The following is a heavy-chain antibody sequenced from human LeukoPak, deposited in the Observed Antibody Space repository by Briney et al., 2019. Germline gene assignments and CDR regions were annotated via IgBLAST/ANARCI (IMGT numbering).Heavy chain of an antibody. CDR2: ISYDGSNK. Sequence: PGGSLRLSCAASGFTFSRYAMHWVRQAPGKGLEWVAVISYDGSNKYYADSVKGRFTISRDNSKNTLYLQMNSLRAEDTAVYYCARDQDFDYWGQGTLVTVSS. J-gene: IGHJ4*02. V-gene: IGHV3-30*04. CDR3: ARDQDFDY. CDR1: GFTFSRYA.